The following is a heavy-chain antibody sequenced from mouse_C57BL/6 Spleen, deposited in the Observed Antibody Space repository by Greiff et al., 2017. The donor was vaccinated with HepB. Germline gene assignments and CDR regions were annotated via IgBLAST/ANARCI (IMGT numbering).Heavy chain of an antibody. Sequence: QVQLQQPGAELVRPGSSVKLSCKASGYTFTSYWMHWVKQRPIQGLEWIGNIDPSDSETHYNQKFKDKATLTVDKSSSTAYMQLSSLTSEDSAVYYCARLTIYYDYDTSFDYWGQGTTLTVSS. CDR2: IDPSDSET. CDR3: ARLTIYYDYDTSFDY. J-gene: IGHJ2*01. D-gene: IGHD2-4*01. V-gene: IGHV1-52*01. CDR1: GYTFTSYW.